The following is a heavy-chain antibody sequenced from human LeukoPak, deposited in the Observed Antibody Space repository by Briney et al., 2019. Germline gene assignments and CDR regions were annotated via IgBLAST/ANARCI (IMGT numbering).Heavy chain of an antibody. V-gene: IGHV3-30-3*01. CDR2: ISYDGSNK. J-gene: IGHJ6*02. D-gene: IGHD3-10*01. Sequence: GGSLRLSCAASGFTFSSYAMHWVRQAPGKGLEWVAVISYDGSNKYYADSVKGRFTISRDNSKNTLYLQMNSLRAEDTAVYYCARDGDYYGSGSYSYGMDVWGQGTTVTVSS. CDR1: GFTFSSYA. CDR3: ARDGDYYGSGSYSYGMDV.